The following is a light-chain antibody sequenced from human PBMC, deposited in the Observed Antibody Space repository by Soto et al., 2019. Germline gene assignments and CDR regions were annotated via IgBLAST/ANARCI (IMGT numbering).Light chain of an antibody. CDR3: CSYAGSSTLV. CDR1: SSDVGSYNL. J-gene: IGLJ2*01. CDR2: EVS. Sequence: QPVLTQPASVSGSPGQSITISCTGTSSDVGSYNLVSWYQQHPGQAPKLMIYEVSKRPSGVSNRFSGSKSDNTASLTISGLQAEDEADYYCCSYAGSSTLVFGGGTQLTVL. V-gene: IGLV2-23*02.